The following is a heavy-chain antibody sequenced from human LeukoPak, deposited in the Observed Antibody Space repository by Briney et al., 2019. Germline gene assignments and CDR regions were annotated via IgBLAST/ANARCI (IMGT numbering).Heavy chain of an antibody. CDR1: GFTFSSYV. J-gene: IGHJ6*02. D-gene: IGHD1-20*01. Sequence: PGGSLRLSCAASGFTFSSYVMSWVRQAPGKGLEWVSTISGSGGSTYYADSVKGRFTISRDNSKNTLYLQMNSLRAEDTAVYYCAKVSRAITGTNYYGMDVWGQGTTVTVSS. V-gene: IGHV3-23*01. CDR3: AKVSRAITGTNYYGMDV. CDR2: ISGSGGST.